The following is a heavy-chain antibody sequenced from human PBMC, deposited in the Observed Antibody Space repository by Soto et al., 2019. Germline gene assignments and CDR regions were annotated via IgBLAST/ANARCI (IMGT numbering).Heavy chain of an antibody. CDR2: IYYTGKT. CDR1: GDYIHVGGYY. D-gene: IGHD2-2*01. Sequence: SETLSLTCSVSGDYIHVGGYYWTWIRQRPGKGLEWMGYIYYTGKTYYNPSLESRLTMSVDRSKNQFSLRFTSVTAADTAVYFCGRDLTSNANCIDPWGQGTLVTVSS. J-gene: IGHJ5*02. V-gene: IGHV4-30-4*01. CDR3: GRDLTSNANCIDP.